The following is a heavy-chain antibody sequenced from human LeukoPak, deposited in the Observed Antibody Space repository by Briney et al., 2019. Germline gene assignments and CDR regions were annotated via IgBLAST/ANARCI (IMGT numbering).Heavy chain of an antibody. CDR1: GFTFIKHY. V-gene: IGHV3-7*01. CDR2: IKPDGSEK. CDR3: ARETWWRFDY. D-gene: IGHD2-15*01. Sequence: GGSLRLSCSASGFTFIKHYMSWVRQAPGKGLECVAKIKPDGSEKYYMDSVEGRFTISRDNSKNALYLQLNSLRAEDTAVYYCARETWWRFDYWGQGSPVIVSS. J-gene: IGHJ4*02.